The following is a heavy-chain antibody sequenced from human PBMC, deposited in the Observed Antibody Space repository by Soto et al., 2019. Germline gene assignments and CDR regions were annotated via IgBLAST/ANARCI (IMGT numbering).Heavy chain of an antibody. Sequence: TLSLTCAVSGGSISSGGYSWSWIRQPPGKGLEWIGYIYHSGSTYYNPSLKSRVTISVDKSKNQFSLNLTSVTAADTAVYYCARNMAYSTSSGPGYWGQGTLVTVS. J-gene: IGHJ4*02. D-gene: IGHD6-6*01. CDR3: ARNMAYSTSSGPGY. CDR2: IYHSGST. V-gene: IGHV4-30-2*01. CDR1: GGSISSGGYS.